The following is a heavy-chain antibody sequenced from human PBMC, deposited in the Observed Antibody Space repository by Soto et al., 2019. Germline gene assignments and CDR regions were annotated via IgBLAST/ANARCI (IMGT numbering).Heavy chain of an antibody. CDR3: ARGSTYSGLDV. Sequence: PGGSLRLSCVASGFTFSSYDIHWVRQATGKGLEWVSAIGTAGAPYYPGSVKGRFTISRENAKNSLYLQMNSLRDGDTAVYYCARGSTYSGLDVWGQGTTVTVSS. V-gene: IGHV3-13*05. CDR1: GFTFSSYD. J-gene: IGHJ6*02. CDR2: IGTAGAP.